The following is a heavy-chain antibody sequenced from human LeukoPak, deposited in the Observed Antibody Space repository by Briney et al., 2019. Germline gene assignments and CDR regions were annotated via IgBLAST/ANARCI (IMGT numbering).Heavy chain of an antibody. CDR1: GGSFSGYY. V-gene: IGHV4-34*01. CDR2: INHSGST. J-gene: IGHJ4*02. CDR3: ARDPSGGATSEFDY. D-gene: IGHD1-26*01. Sequence: PSETLSLTCAVYGGSFSGYYWSWIRQPPGKGLEWIGEINHSGSTYYNPSLKSRVTISVDTSKNQFSLKLSSVTAADTAVYYCARDPSGGATSEFDYWGQGTLVTVSS.